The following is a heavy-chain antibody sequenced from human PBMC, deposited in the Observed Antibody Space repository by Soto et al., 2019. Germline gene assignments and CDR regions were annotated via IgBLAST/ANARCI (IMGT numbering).Heavy chain of an antibody. D-gene: IGHD5-12*01. Sequence: QVQLQESGPGLVKPSQTLSLTCTVSGGSISSGGSTSSGGFHWNWIRQRPGKGLEWIGYTYYGGRNHYNPSLRSRVTISVDTSKNQFSLKLTSVTAADTALYYCARDFGLYSGLTYWGQGTLVTVSS. CDR1: GGSISSGGSTSSGGFH. CDR2: TYYGGRN. V-gene: IGHV4-31*03. J-gene: IGHJ4*02. CDR3: ARDFGLYSGLTY.